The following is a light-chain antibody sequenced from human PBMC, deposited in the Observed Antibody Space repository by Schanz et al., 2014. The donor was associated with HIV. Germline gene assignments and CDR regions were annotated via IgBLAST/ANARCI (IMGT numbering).Light chain of an antibody. CDR1: SADVGAYNF. Sequence: QSALTQPASVSGSPGQSVTVSCTGTSADVGAYNFVSWYQQHPGKAPKVIIYDVSVRPSGVSNRFSGYKSGNTASLTISGLQAEDEADYYCCSYAGGSTVVFGGGTKLTVL. V-gene: IGLV2-14*03. CDR2: DVS. CDR3: CSYAGGSTVV. J-gene: IGLJ2*01.